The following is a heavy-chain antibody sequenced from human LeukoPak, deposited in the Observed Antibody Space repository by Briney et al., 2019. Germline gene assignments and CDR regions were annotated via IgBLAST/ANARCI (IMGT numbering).Heavy chain of an antibody. CDR1: GYTLTELS. CDR3: ARDSITIFGVVYYYYYGMDV. CDR2: FDPEDGET. D-gene: IGHD3-3*01. Sequence: ASVKVSCKVSGYTLTELSMHWVRQAPGKGLEWMGGFDPEDGETIYAQKFQGRVTMTRDTSISTAYMELSRLRSDDTAVYYCARDSITIFGVVYYYYYGMDVWGQGTTVTVSS. J-gene: IGHJ6*02. V-gene: IGHV1-24*01.